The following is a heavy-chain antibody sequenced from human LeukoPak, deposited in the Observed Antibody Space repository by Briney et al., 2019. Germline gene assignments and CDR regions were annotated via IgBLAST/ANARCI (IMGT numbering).Heavy chain of an antibody. J-gene: IGHJ5*02. CDR3: ARGGLGYCSGGSCPTSWFGP. V-gene: IGHV1-18*01. D-gene: IGHD2-15*01. CDR1: GYTFSSYG. CDR2: ISAYNGNT. Sequence: ASVKVSCKASGYTFSSYGISWVRQAPGQGLEWIGWISAYNGNTNYVQKLQGRVTMTTDTSTSTAYMELRSLRSDDTAVYYCARGGLGYCSGGSCPTSWFGPWGQGTLVIVSS.